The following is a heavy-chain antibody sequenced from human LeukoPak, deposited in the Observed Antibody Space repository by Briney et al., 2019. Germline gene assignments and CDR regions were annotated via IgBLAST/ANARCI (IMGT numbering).Heavy chain of an antibody. CDR3: ARGRRIAAAGLYYFDY. J-gene: IGHJ4*02. Sequence: PGGPLRLSCAASGFTFSSYSMNWVRQAPGKGLEWVSSMYNSSSYIYYADSVKGRFTISRDNAKNSLYLQMNSLRAEDTAVYYCARGRRIAAAGLYYFDYWGQGTLVTVSS. V-gene: IGHV3-21*01. D-gene: IGHD6-13*01. CDR1: GFTFSSYS. CDR2: MYNSSSYI.